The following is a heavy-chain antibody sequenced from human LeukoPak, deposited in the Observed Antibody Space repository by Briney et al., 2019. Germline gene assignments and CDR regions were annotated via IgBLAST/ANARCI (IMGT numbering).Heavy chain of an antibody. J-gene: IGHJ4*02. Sequence: GGSLRLSCAASGFTFSSYWMSWVRQVPGKGLEWVANIDQDGSEKYYVDSVKGRFTISRDDSKNTLYLQMNSLRAEDTAVYYCAKDPGGLRYWGQGTLVTVSS. CDR3: AKDPGGLRY. D-gene: IGHD3-16*01. CDR1: GFTFSSYW. V-gene: IGHV3-7*03. CDR2: IDQDGSEK.